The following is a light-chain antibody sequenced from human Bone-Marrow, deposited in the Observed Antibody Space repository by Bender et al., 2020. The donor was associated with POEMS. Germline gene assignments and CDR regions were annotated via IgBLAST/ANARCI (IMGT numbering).Light chain of an antibody. CDR3: SSYASSSLLV. CDR1: STDVGGYDY. J-gene: IGLJ1*01. Sequence: QSALTQPASVSGSPGQSITISCTGTSTDVGGYDYVSWYQQYPGSDPKLIIFDVSNRPSGVSHRFSGSKSGNTASLTISGLQAEDETNYYCSSYASSSLLVFGTGTKVTVL. CDR2: DVS. V-gene: IGLV2-14*03.